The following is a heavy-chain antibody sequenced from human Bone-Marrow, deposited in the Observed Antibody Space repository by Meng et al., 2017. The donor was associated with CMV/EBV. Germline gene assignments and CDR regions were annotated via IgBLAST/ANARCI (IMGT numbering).Heavy chain of an antibody. CDR2: IIPIFGTP. CDR1: GGTFSSYA. D-gene: IGHD1-1*01. CDR3: ATPTSPPGLPFFVGMDV. J-gene: IGHJ6*02. Sequence: SVKVSCKASGGTFSSYAISWVRQAPGQGLEWMGGIIPIFGTPSYAQRFQGRVTITTDESTSTAYMEVSSLTSEDTAVYYCATPTSPPGLPFFVGMDVWGQGTTVTVSS. V-gene: IGHV1-69*05.